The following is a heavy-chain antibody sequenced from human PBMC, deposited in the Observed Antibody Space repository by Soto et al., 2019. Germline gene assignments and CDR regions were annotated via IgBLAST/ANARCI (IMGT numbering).Heavy chain of an antibody. CDR3: ARFFPSGYSGYDFFSPNSSVDY. V-gene: IGHV4-30-4*01. D-gene: IGHD5-12*01. J-gene: IGHJ4*02. Sequence: SETLSLTCTVSGGSISSGDYYWSWIRQPPGKGLEWIGYIYYSGSTYYNPSLKSRVTISVDTSKNQFSLKLSSVTAADTAVYYCARFFPSGYSGYDFFSPNSSVDYWGQGTLVTVSS. CDR2: IYYSGST. CDR1: GGSISSGDYY.